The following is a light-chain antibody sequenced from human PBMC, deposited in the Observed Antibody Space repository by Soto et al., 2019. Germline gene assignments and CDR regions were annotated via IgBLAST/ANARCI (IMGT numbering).Light chain of an antibody. CDR3: QQYSTYWT. CDR1: QSISSW. V-gene: IGKV1-5*01. Sequence: DIQMTQSPSTLSASVGDRVTITCRASQSISSWLAWYQQKPGKAPKLLIYDASSLESGVPLRFSGSGSGTECTLTISSLQPDDFATYYCQQYSTYWTFGQGTQVEIK. J-gene: IGKJ1*01. CDR2: DAS.